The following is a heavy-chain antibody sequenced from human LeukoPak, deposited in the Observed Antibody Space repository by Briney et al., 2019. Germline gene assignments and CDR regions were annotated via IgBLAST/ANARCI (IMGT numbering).Heavy chain of an antibody. CDR1: GGSISSYY. CDR3: ARDAEGLGYYDFWSGYYTGHWYWFDP. J-gene: IGHJ5*02. D-gene: IGHD3-3*01. V-gene: IGHV4-4*07. CDR2: IYTSGTT. Sequence: SETLSLTCTVSGGSISSYYWSWIRQPAGKGLEWIGRIYTSGTTNYNPSLKSRVTMSVDTSKNQFSLKLSSVTAADTAVYYCARDAEGLGYYDFWSGYYTGHWYWFDPWGQGTLVTVSS.